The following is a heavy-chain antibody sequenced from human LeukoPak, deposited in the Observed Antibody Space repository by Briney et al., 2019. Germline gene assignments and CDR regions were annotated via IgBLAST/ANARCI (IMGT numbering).Heavy chain of an antibody. D-gene: IGHD3-9*01. CDR1: GGSISSYY. CDR2: IYYSGST. V-gene: IGHV4-59*01. J-gene: IGHJ4*02. Sequence: SETLSLTCTVSGGSISSYYWSWIRQPPGKGLEWIGYIYYSGSTNYNPSLKSRVTISVDTSKNQFSLKLSSVTAADTAVYYCARHRRLRYFDWTPFDYWGQGTLVTVSS. CDR3: ARHRRLRYFDWTPFDY.